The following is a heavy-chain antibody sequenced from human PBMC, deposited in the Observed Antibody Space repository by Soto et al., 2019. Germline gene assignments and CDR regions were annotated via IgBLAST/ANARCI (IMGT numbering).Heavy chain of an antibody. Sequence: ASVKVSCKASGYTFTGYYMHWVRQAPGQGLEWMGWINPNSGGTNYAQKFQGRVTMTRDTSISTAYMELSRLRSGDTAVYYCASETEQLAQYYYYGMDVWGQGTTVTVSS. D-gene: IGHD6-6*01. J-gene: IGHJ6*02. CDR1: GYTFTGYY. CDR2: INPNSGGT. V-gene: IGHV1-2*02. CDR3: ASETEQLAQYYYYGMDV.